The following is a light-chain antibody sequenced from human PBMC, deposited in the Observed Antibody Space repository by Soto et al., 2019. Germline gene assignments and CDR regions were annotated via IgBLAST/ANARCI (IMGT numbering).Light chain of an antibody. V-gene: IGLV1-44*01. CDR1: SSNIGSNA. J-gene: IGLJ3*02. Sequence: QSVLTQPPSASGTHGQRVSISCSGSSSNIGSNAVHWYQQFPGTAPRLLIYRDNQRPSGVPDRFSGSKSGTSASLVISGLQSEDEADYYCAAWNDRPYLWVFGGGTKLTVL. CDR3: AAWNDRPYLWV. CDR2: RDN.